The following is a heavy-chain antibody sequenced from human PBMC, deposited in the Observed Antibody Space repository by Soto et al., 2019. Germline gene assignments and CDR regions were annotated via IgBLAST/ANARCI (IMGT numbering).Heavy chain of an antibody. CDR2: INPNSGDT. CDR3: ARGRSSSGSLGY. V-gene: IGHV1-8*02. J-gene: IGHJ4*02. Sequence: GASVKVSCKASGYTFTSYAMHWVRQATGQELGWMGRINPNSGDTDYAQKFQGRVTMTGNTSISTAYTELSSLRSEDTAVYYCARGRSSSGSLGYWGQGTLVTVSS. D-gene: IGHD3-22*01. CDR1: GYTFTSYA.